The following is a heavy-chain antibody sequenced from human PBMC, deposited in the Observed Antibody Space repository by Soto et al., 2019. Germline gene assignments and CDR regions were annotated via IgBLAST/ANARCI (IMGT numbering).Heavy chain of an antibody. Sequence: GGSLRLSCAASGFTFSNAWMNWVRQAPGKGLEWVGRIKSKTDGGTTDYAAPVKGRFTISRDDSKNTLYLQMNSLKTEDTAVYYCTTDTVQGYYGMDVWGQGTTVTVSS. CDR3: TTDTVQGYYGMDV. D-gene: IGHD4-4*01. CDR2: IKSKTDGGTT. V-gene: IGHV3-15*07. J-gene: IGHJ6*02. CDR1: GFTFSNAW.